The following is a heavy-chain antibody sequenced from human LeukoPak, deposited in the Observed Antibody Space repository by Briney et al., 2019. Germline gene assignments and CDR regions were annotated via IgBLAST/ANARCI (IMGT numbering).Heavy chain of an antibody. Sequence: GGSLRLSCAASGLTCSGYAMSWVRQGPGKGLEWVSGISGRGDSTYYADSVKGRFTISRDNSKNTLYLQMNSLRAEDTAVYYCAKHYTTAVKYYFDYWGQGTLVTVSS. D-gene: IGHD1-1*01. CDR2: ISGRGDST. CDR1: GLTCSGYA. J-gene: IGHJ4*02. CDR3: AKHYTTAVKYYFDY. V-gene: IGHV3-23*01.